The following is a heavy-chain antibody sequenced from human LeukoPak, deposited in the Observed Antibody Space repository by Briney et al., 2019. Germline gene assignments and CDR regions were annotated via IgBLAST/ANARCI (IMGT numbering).Heavy chain of an antibody. J-gene: IGHJ4*02. CDR3: ARSRDSSGYYYLM. CDR1: GYSFTNYW. Sequence: GESLKISCEASGYSFTNYWIGWVRQMPGKGLEWMGIIYPDDSESKYSPSFQGQVTISADKSISTAYLQWSSLKASDTAMDYCARSRDSSGYYYLMWGQGTLVTVSS. V-gene: IGHV5-51*03. CDR2: IYPDDSES. D-gene: IGHD3-22*01.